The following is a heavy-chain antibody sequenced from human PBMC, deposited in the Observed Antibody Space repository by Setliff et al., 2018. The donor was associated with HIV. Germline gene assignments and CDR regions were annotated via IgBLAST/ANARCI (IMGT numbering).Heavy chain of an antibody. D-gene: IGHD1-26*01. CDR3: ATDLNWEGG. V-gene: IGHV3-21*04. CDR2: ISRSSTYI. Sequence: GSLRLSWAASGFTFSSYSMNWVRQAPGTGLEWVSSISRSSTYIYYADSLKGRFTISRDNARNSLYLQMNSLRVEDTAVYYCATDLNWEGGWGQGTLVTVSS. J-gene: IGHJ4*02. CDR1: GFTFSSYS.